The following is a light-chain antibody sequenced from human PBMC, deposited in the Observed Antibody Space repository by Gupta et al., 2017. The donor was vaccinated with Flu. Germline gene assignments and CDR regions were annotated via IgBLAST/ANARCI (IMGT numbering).Light chain of an antibody. CDR2: AAS. CDR3: QHSYSTPPT. Sequence: DIQMIQSPSSLSASVGDRITITCRASQSISTYLNWYQQKPGEAPNLLIYAASSLQSGVPSRFSGSGSGTDFTLTISRLQPEDFATYYCQHSYSTPPTFAGGTKVEIK. J-gene: IGKJ4*01. CDR1: QSISTY. V-gene: IGKV1-39*01.